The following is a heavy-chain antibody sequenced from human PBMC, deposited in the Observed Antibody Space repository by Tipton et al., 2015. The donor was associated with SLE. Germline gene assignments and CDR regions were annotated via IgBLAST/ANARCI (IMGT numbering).Heavy chain of an antibody. CDR1: GGSISSGGYY. J-gene: IGHJ3*02. Sequence: TLSLTCTVSGGSISSGGYYWSWIRQHPGKGLEWIGYIYYSGSTYYNPSLKSRVTISVDTSKNQFSLKLSSVTAADTAVYYCARGWIQLWGHDAFDIWGQGTMVTVSS. D-gene: IGHD5-18*01. CDR3: ARGWIQLWGHDAFDI. V-gene: IGHV4-31*03. CDR2: IYYSGST.